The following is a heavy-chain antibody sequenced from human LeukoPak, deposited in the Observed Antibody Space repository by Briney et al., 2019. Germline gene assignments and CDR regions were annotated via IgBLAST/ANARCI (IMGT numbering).Heavy chain of an antibody. CDR3: ARRGVLLWFGELLLSSYWFDP. Sequence: ASVKVSCKASGYTFTSYDINWVRQATGQGLEWMGWMNPNSGNTGYAQKFQGRVTMTRNTPISTAYMELSSLRSEDTAVYYCARRGVLLWFGELLLSSYWFDPWGQGTLVTVSS. D-gene: IGHD3-10*01. CDR2: MNPNSGNT. CDR1: GYTFTSYD. J-gene: IGHJ5*02. V-gene: IGHV1-8*01.